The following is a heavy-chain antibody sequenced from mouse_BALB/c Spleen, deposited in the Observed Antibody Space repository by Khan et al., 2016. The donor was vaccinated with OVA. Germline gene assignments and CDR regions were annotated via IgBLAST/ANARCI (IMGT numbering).Heavy chain of an antibody. CDR1: EFTFSTYG. V-gene: IGHV5-6*01. D-gene: IGHD1-1*01. J-gene: IGHJ3*01. CDR3: TRLAYYYDSEGFAY. Sequence: VQLKESGGDLVKPGGSLKLSCAASEFTFSTYGMSWVRQTPAKRLEWVATVSTGGGYTYYPDSVKGRFTISRDNAKNTLYLQMSGLKPEDTAMFYCTRLAYYYDSEGFAYWGQGTLVTVSA. CDR2: VSTGGGYT.